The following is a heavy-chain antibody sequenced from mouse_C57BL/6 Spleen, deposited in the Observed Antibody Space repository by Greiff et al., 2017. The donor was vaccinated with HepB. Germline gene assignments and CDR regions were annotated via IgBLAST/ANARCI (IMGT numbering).Heavy chain of an antibody. CDR1: GYAFSSSW. D-gene: IGHD4-1*01. J-gene: IGHJ2*01. V-gene: IGHV1-82*01. Sequence: QVQLKESGPELVKPGASVKISCKASGYAFSSSWMNWVKQRPGKGLEWIGRIYPGDGDTNYNGKFKGKATLTADKSSSTAYMQLSSLTSEDSAVYFCARESELGLNYFDYWGQGTTLTVSS. CDR2: IYPGDGDT. CDR3: ARESELGLNYFDY.